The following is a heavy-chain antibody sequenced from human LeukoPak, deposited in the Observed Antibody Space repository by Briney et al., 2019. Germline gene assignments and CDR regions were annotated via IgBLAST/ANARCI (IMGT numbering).Heavy chain of an antibody. J-gene: IGHJ4*02. CDR3: AGDFGSGSYRFDY. D-gene: IGHD3-10*01. V-gene: IGHV4-39*07. Sequence: SDTLSLTCTVSGGSISSSSYYWGWIRQPPGKGLAWIGSIYYSGSTYYNPSLKRRGTISLGRSKNQFSLKLTSVTAADTAVYYCAGDFGSGSYRFDYWGQGTLVTVSS. CDR2: IYYSGST. CDR1: GGSISSSSYY.